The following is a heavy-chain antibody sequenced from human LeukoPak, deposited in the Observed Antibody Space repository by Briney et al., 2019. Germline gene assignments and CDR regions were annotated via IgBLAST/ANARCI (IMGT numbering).Heavy chain of an antibody. CDR2: ISSSSSYI. CDR1: GFTFSSYS. V-gene: IGHV3-21*01. D-gene: IGHD3-22*01. J-gene: IGHJ3*02. CDR3: ARAVLGYYDSGDAFDI. Sequence: GGSLRLSCAASGFTFSSYSMNWVRQAPGKGLEWVPSISSSSSYIYYADSVKGRFTISRDNAKNSLYLQMNGLRAEDTAVYYCARAVLGYYDSGDAFDIWGQGTMVTVSS.